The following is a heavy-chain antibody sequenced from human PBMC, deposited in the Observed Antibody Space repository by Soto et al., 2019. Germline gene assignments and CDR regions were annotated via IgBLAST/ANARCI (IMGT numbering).Heavy chain of an antibody. Sequence: QLQLQESGPGLVKPSETLSLTCTVSGGSISSSSYYWGWIRQPPGKGLEWIGSIYYSGSTYSNPDIKRRVTLSVDTSKNQFSLKLSSVTAADTAVYYCANIAVAGSNWGQGTLVTVSS. CDR1: GGSISSSSYY. D-gene: IGHD6-19*01. V-gene: IGHV4-39*01. J-gene: IGHJ4*02. CDR2: IYYSGST. CDR3: ANIAVAGSN.